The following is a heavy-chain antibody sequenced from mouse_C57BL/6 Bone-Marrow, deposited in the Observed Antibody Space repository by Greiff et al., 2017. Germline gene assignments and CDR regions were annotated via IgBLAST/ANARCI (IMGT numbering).Heavy chain of an antibody. D-gene: IGHD1-2*01. J-gene: IGHJ4*01. V-gene: IGHV5-12*01. CDR1: GFTFSDYY. Sequence: VQRVESGGGLVQPGGSLKLSCAASGFTFSDYYMYWVRQTPEKRLEWVAYISNGGGSPYYPDTVKGRFIISRDNARTTLNLQLSRLNSDDTAMYYCACLAIAFYDAMDYWGQGTSVTVSS. CDR2: ISNGGGSP. CDR3: ACLAIAFYDAMDY.